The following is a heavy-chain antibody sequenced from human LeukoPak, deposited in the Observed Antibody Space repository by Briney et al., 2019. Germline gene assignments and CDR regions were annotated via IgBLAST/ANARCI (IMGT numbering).Heavy chain of an antibody. D-gene: IGHD3-22*01. CDR1: GGSISSYY. J-gene: IGHJ4*02. CDR3: ARAGVSSGYWSL. Sequence: SETLSLTCIVSGGSISSYYWSWIRQPPGKGLEWIGYIYYSGSTNYNPSLKSRVTISVDTSKNQFSLKLTSLTAADTAVYYCARAGVSSGYWSLWGQGTLVTVSS. CDR2: IYYSGST. V-gene: IGHV4-59*01.